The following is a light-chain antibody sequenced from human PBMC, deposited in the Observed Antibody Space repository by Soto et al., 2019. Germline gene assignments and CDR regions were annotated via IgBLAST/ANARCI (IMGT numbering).Light chain of an antibody. V-gene: IGKV3-11*01. J-gene: IGKJ3*01. CDR1: LNIRTY. CDR3: QQRSNWPLT. Sequence: EIVLTQSPATLSLSPGERATLSCRASLNIRTYLAWYQQKPGQAPRLLIYDASNRATGFPARFSGSGSGTDFTLTISSLEPEDFAVYYCQQRSNWPLTFGPGTTLDIK. CDR2: DAS.